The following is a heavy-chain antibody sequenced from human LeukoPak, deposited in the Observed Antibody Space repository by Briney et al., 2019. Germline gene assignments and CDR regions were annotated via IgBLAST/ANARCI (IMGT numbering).Heavy chain of an antibody. Sequence: PGGSLRLSCTASGFIFSHYAMTWVRQAPGKGLEWVSGIGDSGGTTYYADSVKGRFIISRDNSKNTLYLQMNDLRAEDTAVYYCARPIVVVVAATPGVYWGQGTLVTVSS. D-gene: IGHD2-15*01. CDR2: IGDSGGTT. CDR1: GFIFSHYA. J-gene: IGHJ4*02. V-gene: IGHV3-23*01. CDR3: ARPIVVVVAATPGVY.